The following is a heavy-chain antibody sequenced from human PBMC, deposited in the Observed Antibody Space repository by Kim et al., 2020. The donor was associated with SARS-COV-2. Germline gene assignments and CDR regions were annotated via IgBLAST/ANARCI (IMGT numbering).Heavy chain of an antibody. V-gene: IGHV3-48*03. J-gene: IGHJ5*02. CDR2: ISNSGSAT. CDR1: VFNFSTYE. Sequence: GGSLRLSCAASVFNFSTYEINWVRQPPGKGLEWISYISNSGSATYYAESVKGRFAISRDNAENSLTLQINSLRVEDTATYYCTRGWLGRADHWGQGTLVTVSS. CDR3: TRGWLGRADH. D-gene: IGHD3-10*01.